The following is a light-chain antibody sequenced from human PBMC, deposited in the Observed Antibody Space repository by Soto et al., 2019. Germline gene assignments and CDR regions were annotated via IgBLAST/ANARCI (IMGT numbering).Light chain of an antibody. V-gene: IGKV3-20*01. CDR3: QQYGSSPRT. Sequence: EIVLTQSPATLSLSPGERATLSCRASQSVRTYLSYVAWYQQRPGQAPRLLIYGASSRATGIPDRFSGSGSGTDFTLTISRLEPEDFAVYYCQQYGSSPRTFGQGTKVEIK. J-gene: IGKJ1*01. CDR1: QSVRTYLSY. CDR2: GAS.